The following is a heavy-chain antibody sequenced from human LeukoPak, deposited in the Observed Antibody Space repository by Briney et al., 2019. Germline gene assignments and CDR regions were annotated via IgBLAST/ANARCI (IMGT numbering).Heavy chain of an antibody. Sequence: GGSLRLSCAASGLTFNDAWMTWVRQAPGKGLEWVSAISGGGGSTYYADSVKGRFTISRDNSKNTLYLQMNSLRAEDTAVYYCAKDFILGVTTGPNWFDPWGQGTLVTVSS. CDR1: GLTFNDAW. J-gene: IGHJ5*02. V-gene: IGHV3-23*01. D-gene: IGHD4-11*01. CDR3: AKDFILGVTTGPNWFDP. CDR2: ISGGGGST.